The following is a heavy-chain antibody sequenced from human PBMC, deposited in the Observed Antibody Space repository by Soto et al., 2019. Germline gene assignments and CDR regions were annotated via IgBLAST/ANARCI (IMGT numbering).Heavy chain of an antibody. CDR1: GGSISSGGYY. CDR2: IYYSGST. D-gene: IGHD1-26*01. J-gene: IGHJ4*02. CDR3: ARDPTPPVGATHFADY. Sequence: QVQLQESGPGLVKPSQTLSLTCTVSGGSISSGGYYWSWIRQHPGKGLEWIGYIYYSGSTYYNPSLKSRVTISVDKSKNQFSLKLSSVTAADTAVYYCARDPTPPVGATHFADYWGQGTLVTVSS. V-gene: IGHV4-31*03.